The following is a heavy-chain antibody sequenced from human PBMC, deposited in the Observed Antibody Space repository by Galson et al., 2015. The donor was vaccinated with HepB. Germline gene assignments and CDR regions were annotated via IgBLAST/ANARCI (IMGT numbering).Heavy chain of an antibody. J-gene: IGHJ5*02. Sequence: CAISGDSVSSDTTTWNWIRRSPSRGLEWLGRTYYRSKWYNDYAVSVKSQITINPETSKNQFSLQLNSVTPEDTAVYYCAKGTYKGLDPWGQGTLVTVSS. D-gene: IGHD1-1*01. CDR1: GDSVSSDTTT. CDR3: AKGTYKGLDP. CDR2: TYYRSKWYN. V-gene: IGHV6-1*01.